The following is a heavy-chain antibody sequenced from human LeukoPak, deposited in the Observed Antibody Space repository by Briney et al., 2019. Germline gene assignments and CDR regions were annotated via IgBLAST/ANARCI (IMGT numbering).Heavy chain of an antibody. J-gene: IGHJ4*02. CDR1: GFTFSDYY. Sequence: GWSLRLSCAASGFTFSDYYLSWIRQAPGKGLEWVSYISSSGSTIYYANSVKGRFTISRDNAKNSLYLQMNSLRAEDTAVYYCARNLEEGYGSVSYPLDYWGQGTLVTVSS. CDR3: ARNLEEGYGSVSYPLDY. V-gene: IGHV3-11*01. D-gene: IGHD3-10*01. CDR2: ISSSGSTI.